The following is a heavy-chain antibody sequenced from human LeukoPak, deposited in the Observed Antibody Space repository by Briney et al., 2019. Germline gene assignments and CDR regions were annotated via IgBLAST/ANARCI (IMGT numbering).Heavy chain of an antibody. CDR3: ARDRACSNGICSYFDY. V-gene: IGHV4-39*01. CDR2: IYSSGST. Sequence: SETLSLTCTVSGGSIDSSTYYWGWIRQPPGKGLEWIGRIYSSGSTYYNPSLQSRVTVSVDTSKNQFSLKLTSVTAADTAVYYCARDRACSNGICSYFDYWGQGTVVALSS. J-gene: IGHJ4*02. CDR1: GGSIDSSTYY. D-gene: IGHD2-8*01.